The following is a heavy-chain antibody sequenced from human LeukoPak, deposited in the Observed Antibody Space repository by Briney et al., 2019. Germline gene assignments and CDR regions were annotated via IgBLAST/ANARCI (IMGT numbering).Heavy chain of an antibody. CDR3: ARGGYCSTVMCYSDN. CDR2: ISGSGEST. CDR1: GFTFNNYA. D-gene: IGHD2-2*01. V-gene: IGHV3-23*01. Sequence: GGSMRLSCAASGFTFNNYAMNWVRQAPGKGLEWVSGISGSGESTYYADSVKGRFTISRDNSKNTLYLQMNSLRAEDTAVYYCARGGYCSTVMCYSDNWGQGTLVTVSS. J-gene: IGHJ4*02.